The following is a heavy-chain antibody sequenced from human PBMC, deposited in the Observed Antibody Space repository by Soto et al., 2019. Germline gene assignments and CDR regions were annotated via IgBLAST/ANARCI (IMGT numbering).Heavy chain of an antibody. CDR1: GFTFSSNW. Sequence: EVQLVESGGGLVQPGGSLRLSCAASGFTFSSNWMHWVRQAPGKGLGWFSRINSDGSSTSYADSVKGRFTISRDNAKNTLYLQMNSLRAEDTAVYYCARDVCSGGSCYDDAFDIWGQGTMVTVSS. D-gene: IGHD2-15*01. J-gene: IGHJ3*02. V-gene: IGHV3-74*01. CDR3: ARDVCSGGSCYDDAFDI. CDR2: INSDGSST.